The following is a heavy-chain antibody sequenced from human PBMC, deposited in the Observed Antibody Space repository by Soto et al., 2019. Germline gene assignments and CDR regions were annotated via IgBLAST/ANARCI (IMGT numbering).Heavy chain of an antibody. CDR1: GYTFTSYG. J-gene: IGHJ5*02. V-gene: IGHV1-18*01. Sequence: QVQLVQSGAEVKKPGASVKVSCKASGYTFTSYGISWVRQAPGQGLEWMGWISAYNGNTNYAQKLQGRATITSDTSTSTAYMELRSLRSDDTAGYYCAGSLEVAASLMVDPCGLGTLVTVSS. CDR3: AGSLEVAASLMVDP. CDR2: ISAYNGNT. D-gene: IGHD2-15*01.